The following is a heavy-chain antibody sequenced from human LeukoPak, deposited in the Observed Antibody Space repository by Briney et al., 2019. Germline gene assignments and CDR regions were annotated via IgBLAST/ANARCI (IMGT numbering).Heavy chain of an antibody. Sequence: PSETLSLTCTVSGGSISSGDYYWSWIRQPPGKGLEWIGYIYYSGSTYYNPSLKSRVTISVDTSKNQFSLKLSSVTAADTAVYYCARGVVEYYGSGSYLGLPDWFDPWGQGTLVTVSS. D-gene: IGHD3-10*01. CDR1: GGSISSGDYY. CDR3: ARGVVEYYGSGSYLGLPDWFDP. V-gene: IGHV4-30-4*01. CDR2: IYYSGST. J-gene: IGHJ5*02.